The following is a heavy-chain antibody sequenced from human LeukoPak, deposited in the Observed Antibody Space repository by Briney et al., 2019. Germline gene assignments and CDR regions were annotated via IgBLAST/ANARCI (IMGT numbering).Heavy chain of an antibody. CDR2: IYYSGST. CDR1: GGSISSYY. J-gene: IGHJ6*03. CDR3: ASVGYYDSWSGYPNYYYYMDV. Sequence: SETLSLTCTVSGGSISSYYWSWIRQPPGKGLEWIGYIYYSGSTNYNPSLKSRVTISVDTSKNQFSLKLSSVTAADTAVYYCASVGYYDSWSGYPNYYYYMDVWGKGTTVTVSS. D-gene: IGHD3-3*01. V-gene: IGHV4-59*01.